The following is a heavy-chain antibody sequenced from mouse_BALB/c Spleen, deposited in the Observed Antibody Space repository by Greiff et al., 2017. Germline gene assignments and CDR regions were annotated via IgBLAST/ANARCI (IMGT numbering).Heavy chain of an antibody. D-gene: IGHD2-2*01. J-gene: IGHJ4*01. V-gene: IGHV3-2*02. Sequence: EVKLMESGPGLVKPSQSLSLTCTVTGYSITSDYAWNWIRQFPGNKLEWMGYISYSGSTSYNPSLKSRISITRDTSKNQFFLQLNSVTTEDTATYYCARFPYGYDFHYAMDYWDQGTSVTVSS. CDR1: GYSITSDYA. CDR3: ARFPYGYDFHYAMDY. CDR2: ISYSGST.